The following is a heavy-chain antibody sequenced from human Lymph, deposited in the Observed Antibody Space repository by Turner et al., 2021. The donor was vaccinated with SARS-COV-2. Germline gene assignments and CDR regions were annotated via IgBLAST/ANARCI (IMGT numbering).Heavy chain of an antibody. V-gene: IGHV4-39*01. CDR1: GASISSSNYY. D-gene: IGHD2-21*02. CDR2: NYESGRT. Sequence: QLQLQASGPRLVTPSETLSLTCTVSGASISSSNYYWGWIRQPQGKGPVWIGTNYESGRTYYNPSLKRRVTISVDTSKNKVSMKLSSVTAADTAVYYCAGLIVVGTEHVVGLGAFDIWGQGTMVTISS. J-gene: IGHJ3*02. CDR3: AGLIVVGTEHVVGLGAFDI.